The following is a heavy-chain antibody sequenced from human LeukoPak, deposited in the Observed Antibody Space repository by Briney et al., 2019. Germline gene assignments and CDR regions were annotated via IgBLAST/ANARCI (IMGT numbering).Heavy chain of an antibody. Sequence: SDTLSLTCAVSGDSISCCYWTWIRQSAGKGLEWIGRVFITGITNYNPSLRGRVTMSVDRSKSQFSLRLSSVTAADTAVYYCVRQGYDYGAFNAWGQGTLVTVPS. CDR1: GDSISCCY. CDR3: VRQGYDYGAFNA. CDR2: VFITGIT. V-gene: IGHV4-4*07. J-gene: IGHJ4*02. D-gene: IGHD3-16*01.